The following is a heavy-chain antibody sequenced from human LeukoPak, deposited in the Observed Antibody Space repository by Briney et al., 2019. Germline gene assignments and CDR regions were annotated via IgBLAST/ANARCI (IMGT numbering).Heavy chain of an antibody. J-gene: IGHJ4*02. CDR2: ISGSGGTT. Sequence: WVRQPPGKGLEWVSAISGSGGTTYYADSVKGRFTISRDNSKNTLDLQMNSLRVEDMAVYYCAKKFGSSNWYVGFDYWGQGTLVTVSS. D-gene: IGHD6-19*01. V-gene: IGHV3-23*01. CDR3: AKKFGSSNWYVGFDY.